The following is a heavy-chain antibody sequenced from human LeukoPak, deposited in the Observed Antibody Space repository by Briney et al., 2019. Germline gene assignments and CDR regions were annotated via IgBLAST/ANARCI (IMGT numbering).Heavy chain of an antibody. D-gene: IGHD3-22*01. V-gene: IGHV3-21*01. CDR1: GFTFSSYS. CDR3: ARGDWRPVDTMIVVPGGFDP. CDR2: ISSNSSYI. Sequence: GRSLRLSCAASGFTFSSYSMNWVRQAPGKGLEWVSSISSNSSYIYYADSVKGRFTISRDNSKNTLYLQMNSLRAEDTAVYYCARGDWRPVDTMIVVPGGFDPWGQGTLVTVSS. J-gene: IGHJ5*02.